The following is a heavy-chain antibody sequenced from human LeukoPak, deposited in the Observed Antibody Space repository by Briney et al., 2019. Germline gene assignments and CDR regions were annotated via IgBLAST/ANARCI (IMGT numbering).Heavy chain of an antibody. Sequence: GGSLRLSCAASGFTFSSYWMSWVRQAPGKGLEWVANIKQDGSEKYYVDSVKGRFTISRDNAKNSLYLQMNSLRAEDTAVYYCARAQRGDSGYDEGYYFDYWGQGTLVTVSP. CDR1: GFTFSSYW. J-gene: IGHJ4*02. CDR2: IKQDGSEK. D-gene: IGHD5-12*01. V-gene: IGHV3-7*01. CDR3: ARAQRGDSGYDEGYYFDY.